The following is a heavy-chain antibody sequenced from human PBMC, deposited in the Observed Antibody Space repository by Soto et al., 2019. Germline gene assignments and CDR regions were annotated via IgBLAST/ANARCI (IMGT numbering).Heavy chain of an antibody. CDR2: ISGSGDST. Sequence: EVQLLESGVGLVQPGGSLRLSCAASGFTFSSYAMRWVRQAPVKGLEWVSAISGSGDSTYYADSVKGRFTISRDNSKNTLYLQMNILRAEDTAVYYCPRRGSGGYYDYRGQGTLVTVSS. CDR3: PRRGSGGYYDY. D-gene: IGHD6-19*01. V-gene: IGHV3-23*01. J-gene: IGHJ4*02. CDR1: GFTFSSYA.